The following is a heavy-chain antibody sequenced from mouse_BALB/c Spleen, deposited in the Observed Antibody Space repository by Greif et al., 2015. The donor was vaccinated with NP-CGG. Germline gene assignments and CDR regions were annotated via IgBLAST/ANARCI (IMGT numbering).Heavy chain of an antibody. V-gene: IGHV1-9*01. D-gene: IGHD2-3*01. CDR1: GYTFSSYC. J-gene: IGHJ3*01. CDR2: SLPGSDST. Sequence: QVQLQQSGAELIKPGASVRISCKTTGYTFSSYCIEWVKQTPGHSLEWIGGSLPGSDSTKYNEKVKGKATFTADTSSNIAYMQLSALTSEDSAVYYCARDDGYYAVFAYWGPGTLVTVSA. CDR3: ARDDGYYAVFAY.